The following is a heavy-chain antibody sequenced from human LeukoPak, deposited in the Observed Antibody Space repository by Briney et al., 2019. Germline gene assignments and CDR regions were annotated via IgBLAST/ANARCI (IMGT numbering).Heavy chain of an antibody. Sequence: RAGGSLRLSCAASGFTFSSYSMNWVRQAPGKGLEWVSSISSSSSYIYYADSVQGRFTISRDNAKNSLHLQLSSLRAEDTAVYYCARYVVTDNFDYWGLGTLVTVSS. CDR1: GFTFSSYS. CDR2: ISSSSSYI. CDR3: ARYVVTDNFDY. D-gene: IGHD4-23*01. V-gene: IGHV3-21*04. J-gene: IGHJ4*02.